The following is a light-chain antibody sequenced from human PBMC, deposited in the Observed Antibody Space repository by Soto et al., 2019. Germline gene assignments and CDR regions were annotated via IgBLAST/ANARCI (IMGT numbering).Light chain of an antibody. CDR3: SSYTSSNTDV. V-gene: IGLV2-14*01. Sequence: QSALTQPASVSGSPGQSITISCTGTSSDVGGYKSVSWYQQHPGKAPKLMIFDVSNRPSGVSNRFSGSKSGNTASLTISGLQAEDEADYYCSSYTSSNTDVFGTGTKVTVL. CDR2: DVS. CDR1: SSDVGGYKS. J-gene: IGLJ1*01.